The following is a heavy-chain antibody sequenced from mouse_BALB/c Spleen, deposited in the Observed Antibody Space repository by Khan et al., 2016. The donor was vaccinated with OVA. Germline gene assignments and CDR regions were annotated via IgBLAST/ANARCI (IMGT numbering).Heavy chain of an antibody. J-gene: IGHJ4*01. CDR2: ISYSGST. V-gene: IGHV3-2*02. D-gene: IGHD2-14*01. CDR3: ARCPFYRYARRHVLDY. CDR1: GYSITSDYA. Sequence: EVQLQESGPGLVKPSQSLSLTCTVTGYSITSDYAWNWIRQFPGNKLEWMGYISYSGSTSYNPSLKSRISITRDTSKNQFFLQLKSVTTEDTATYFWARCPFYRYARRHVLDYLGQGASGTRPS.